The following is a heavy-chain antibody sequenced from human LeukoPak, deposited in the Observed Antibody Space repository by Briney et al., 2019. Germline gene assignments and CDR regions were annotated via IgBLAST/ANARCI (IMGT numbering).Heavy chain of an antibody. Sequence: PGGSLRLSCAASGFTFSSYAMHWVRHAPGKGLEWVAVISYDGSNKYYADSVKGRFTISRDNSKNTLYLQMNSLRAEDTAVYYCARDRGPTVTAFGYWGQGTLVTVSS. CDR2: ISYDGSNK. CDR3: ARDRGPTVTAFGY. J-gene: IGHJ4*02. V-gene: IGHV3-30-3*01. D-gene: IGHD4-17*01. CDR1: GFTFSSYA.